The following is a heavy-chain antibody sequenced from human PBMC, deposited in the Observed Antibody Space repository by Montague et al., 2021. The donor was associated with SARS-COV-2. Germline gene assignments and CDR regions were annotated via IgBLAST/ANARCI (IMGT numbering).Heavy chain of an antibody. CDR1: GFTFSSYE. V-gene: IGHV3-48*03. CDR3: AREPRITMLVVVITSAFDI. J-gene: IGHJ3*02. D-gene: IGHD3-22*01. CDR2: ISSSGGTT. Sequence: SLSLSFAASGFTFSSYEMNWVRQAPGKGLEWVSYISSSGGTTFYADSVRGRFTISRDNAKNSLYLQMNSLRAEDTAVYYCAREPRITMLVVVITSAFDIWGQGTMVTVSS.